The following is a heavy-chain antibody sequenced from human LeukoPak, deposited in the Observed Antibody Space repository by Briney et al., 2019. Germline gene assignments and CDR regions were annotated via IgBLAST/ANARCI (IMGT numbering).Heavy chain of an antibody. CDR1: GFTFSSYW. CDR3: TRDEAAATD. D-gene: IGHD6-13*01. V-gene: IGHV3-7*01. CDR2: IKQDGREK. J-gene: IGHJ4*02. Sequence: GGSLRLSCAGSGFTFSSYWMSWIRQAPGKGPGWVANIKQDGREKHYVDSVKGRFTISRDNAKNSLYLQMNSLRAEDTAIYYCTRDEAAATDWGQGTLVTVSS.